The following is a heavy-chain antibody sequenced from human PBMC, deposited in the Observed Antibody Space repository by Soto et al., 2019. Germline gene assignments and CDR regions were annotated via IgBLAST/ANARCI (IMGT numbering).Heavy chain of an antibody. CDR2: ISSNSAYI. D-gene: IGHD6-13*01. CDR1: GFTFRSFT. J-gene: IGHJ5*02. V-gene: IGHV3-21*01. Sequence: ALRLSCAASGFTFRSFTMNWVRQAPGKGLEWVSTISSNSAYIYYTDALRGRFTISRDNAKNSLHLQMNSLRAEDTAVYYCTRDASRDSSARGWFDPWGPGTLVTVSS. CDR3: TRDASRDSSARGWFDP.